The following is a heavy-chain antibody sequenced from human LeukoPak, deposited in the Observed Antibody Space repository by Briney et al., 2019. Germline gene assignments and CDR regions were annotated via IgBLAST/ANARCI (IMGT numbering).Heavy chain of an antibody. V-gene: IGHV3-21*01. CDR3: ARDFMYNTLCTGC. CDR2: ISRSSSYI. D-gene: IGHD1-14*01. J-gene: IGHJ4*02. CDR1: GFTFSSYS. Sequence: GGSLRLSCAASGFTFSSYSMTWVRQAPGKGLEWVSSISRSSSYIYYADSVKGRFTISRDNAKNSLYLQMNSLRAEDTAVYYCARDFMYNTLCTGCWGQGTLVTVSS.